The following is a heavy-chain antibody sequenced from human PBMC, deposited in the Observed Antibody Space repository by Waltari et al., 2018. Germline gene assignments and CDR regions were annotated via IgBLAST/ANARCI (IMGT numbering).Heavy chain of an antibody. J-gene: IGHJ4*02. D-gene: IGHD1-26*01. V-gene: IGHV3-21*02. CDR2: ISSTSSYI. Sequence: EVQLVESGGGLVKPGGSLRLSCSASGFSFRSYSMGWVRQAPGKGLEGISTISSTSSYIFDTDSLRCRFAISRDNARDLLYLQMNSLRAEDTAVYYCARDPGSGRFFDYWGQGILVTVSS. CDR1: GFSFRSYS. CDR3: ARDPGSGRFFDY.